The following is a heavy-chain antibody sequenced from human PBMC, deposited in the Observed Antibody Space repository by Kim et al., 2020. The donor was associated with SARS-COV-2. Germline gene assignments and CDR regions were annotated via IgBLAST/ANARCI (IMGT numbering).Heavy chain of an antibody. CDR2: GSRK. Sequence: GSRKNYVDSVRGRFTISRDDAENSFYLQMNSLRAEDTAVYYCATDAAGDATWGQGTLVTVSS. CDR3: ATDAAGDAT. V-gene: IGHV3-7*03. J-gene: IGHJ5*02. D-gene: IGHD2-15*01.